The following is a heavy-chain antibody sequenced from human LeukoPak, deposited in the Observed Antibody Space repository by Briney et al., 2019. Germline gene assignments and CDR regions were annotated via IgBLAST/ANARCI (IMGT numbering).Heavy chain of an antibody. CDR3: ARDRSQQLVSAHFDY. V-gene: IGHV1-2*02. CDR1: GYSXTGYF. Sequence: ASVKVSCKASGYSXTGYFIHRVRQAPGQGLEWMGWIDANSGDTKYAQKFQGRVSMPRATSTRTAYLGLSSLRSEDTAVYYCARDRSQQLVSAHFDYWGQGTLVTVSS. D-gene: IGHD6-13*01. J-gene: IGHJ4*02. CDR2: IDANSGDT.